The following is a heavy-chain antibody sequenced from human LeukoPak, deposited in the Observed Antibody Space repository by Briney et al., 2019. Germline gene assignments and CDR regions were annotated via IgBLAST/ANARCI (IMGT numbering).Heavy chain of an antibody. V-gene: IGHV3-23*01. CDR1: RFTFSTYA. J-gene: IGHJ4*02. CDR3: ANYRKPQGLDY. D-gene: IGHD1-14*01. CDR2: ISANGADK. Sequence: PGGSLRLSCAVSRFTFSTYAMSWVRQAPGQGLEWVSAISANGADKYYADSVKGRFTISRGNSKNTLFLQMTSLRVEDTAVYYCANYRKPQGLDYWGQGTLVTVSS.